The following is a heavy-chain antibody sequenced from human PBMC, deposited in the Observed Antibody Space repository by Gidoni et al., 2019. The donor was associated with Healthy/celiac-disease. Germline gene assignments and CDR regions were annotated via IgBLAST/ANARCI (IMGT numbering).Heavy chain of an antibody. CDR2: IYYRGST. V-gene: IGHV4-59*01. D-gene: IGHD7-27*01. Sequence: QVQLQESGPGLVKPSETLSLTCTVSGGPISSYYRSWIRPPPGKGLEWIGYIYYRGSTNYHPSLKSRVTISVDTSKNQFSLKLSSVTAADTAVYYCARVGGWGRAGMDVWGQGTTVTVSS. CDR1: GGPISSYY. J-gene: IGHJ6*02. CDR3: ARVGGWGRAGMDV.